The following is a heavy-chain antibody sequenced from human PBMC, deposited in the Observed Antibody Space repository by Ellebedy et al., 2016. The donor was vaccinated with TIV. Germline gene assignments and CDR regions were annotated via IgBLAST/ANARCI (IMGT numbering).Heavy chain of an antibody. CDR2: ISSSSSYI. V-gene: IGHV3-21*01. Sequence: GESLKISXAASGFTFSSYSMNWVRQAPGKGLEWVSSISSSSSYIYYADSVKGRFTISRDNAKNSLYLQMNSLRAEDTAVYYCARDQDSGYDSEYSSFAEYMDVWGKGTTVTVSS. CDR1: GFTFSSYS. J-gene: IGHJ6*03. D-gene: IGHD5-12*01. CDR3: ARDQDSGYDSEYSSFAEYMDV.